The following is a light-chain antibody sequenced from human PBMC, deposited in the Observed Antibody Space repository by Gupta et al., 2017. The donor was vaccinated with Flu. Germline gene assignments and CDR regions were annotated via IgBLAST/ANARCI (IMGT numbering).Light chain of an antibody. J-gene: IGKJ3*01. CDR3: QQRSNCPFT. Sequence: PATMSWSPGERATLSCRARQSVNRYLEWYQQKPGQPPRLLIYDASNRANGIPARFSGSGYGTEFALTISSREPEDFAVYYCQQRSNCPFTFGQGTXVDIK. V-gene: IGKV3-11*01. CDR1: QSVNRY. CDR2: DAS.